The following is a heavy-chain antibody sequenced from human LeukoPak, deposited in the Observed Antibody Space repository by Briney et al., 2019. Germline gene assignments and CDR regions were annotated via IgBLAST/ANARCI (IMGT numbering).Heavy chain of an antibody. D-gene: IGHD1/OR15-1a*01. CDR3: AKGTKPAMTIPDY. J-gene: IGHJ4*02. CDR1: GFTFSSFS. CDR2: TSSSSAYT. Sequence: GGSLRLSCAASGFTFSSFSMIWVRQAPGKGLEWVSSTSSSSAYTFYAESGKGRFTISRDNAKNSLFLQMNSLRAEDTAMYYCAKGTKPAMTIPDYWGQGILVTVSS. V-gene: IGHV3-21*04.